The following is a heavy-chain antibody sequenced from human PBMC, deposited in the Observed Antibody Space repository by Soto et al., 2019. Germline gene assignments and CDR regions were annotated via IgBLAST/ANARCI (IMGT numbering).Heavy chain of an antibody. CDR3: AKDRGGFANGWEYFDF. V-gene: IGHV3-23*04. Sequence: VQLVESGGGFVQPGGSLRVSCAASGFTFSSYTMGWVRQAPGKGLEWVSSVSGRGANTYYADSVKGRFTISRDNSKNTLYLQMNNLRGEDTAVYYCAKDRGGFANGWEYFDFWGQGTLVIVSS. CDR1: GFTFSSYT. D-gene: IGHD6-19*01. J-gene: IGHJ4*02. CDR2: VSGRGANT.